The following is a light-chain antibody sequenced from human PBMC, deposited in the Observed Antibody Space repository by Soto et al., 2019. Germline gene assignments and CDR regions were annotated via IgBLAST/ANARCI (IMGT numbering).Light chain of an antibody. Sequence: DIQLTQSPSFLSASVGDRVTITCRASQDISSYLCWYQRKPGEAPKLLIYGASTLQSGVPSRFSGSGSGTEFTLTISSLQPEDFASYYCQQLNSYLFTFGQGTRLEIK. CDR1: QDISSY. J-gene: IGKJ5*01. V-gene: IGKV1-9*01. CDR2: GAS. CDR3: QQLNSYLFT.